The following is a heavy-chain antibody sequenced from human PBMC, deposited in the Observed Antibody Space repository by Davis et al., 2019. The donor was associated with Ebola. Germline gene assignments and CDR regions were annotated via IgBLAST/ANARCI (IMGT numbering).Heavy chain of an antibody. Sequence: GESLKISCAASGFTVSSNYMSWVRQAPGKGLEWVAVIWYDGSNKYYADSVKGRFTISRDNAKNSLDLQMNSLRAEDTAVYYCARGRGLLVGYYGMDVWGQGTTVTVSS. CDR2: IWYDGSNK. J-gene: IGHJ6*02. V-gene: IGHV3-33*08. CDR1: GFTVSSNY. D-gene: IGHD2-8*02. CDR3: ARGRGLLVGYYGMDV.